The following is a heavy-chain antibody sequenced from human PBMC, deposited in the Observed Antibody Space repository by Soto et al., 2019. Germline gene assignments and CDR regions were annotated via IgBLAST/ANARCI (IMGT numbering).Heavy chain of an antibody. Sequence: GASVKVSCKASGGTFSSYTISWVQQAPGQGLEWMGRIIPILGIANYAQKFQGRVTITADKSTSTAYMELSSLRSEDTAVYYCARDAVAGPHYFDYWGQGTLVTVSP. CDR2: IIPILGIA. D-gene: IGHD6-19*01. V-gene: IGHV1-69*04. J-gene: IGHJ4*02. CDR3: ARDAVAGPHYFDY. CDR1: GGTFSSYT.